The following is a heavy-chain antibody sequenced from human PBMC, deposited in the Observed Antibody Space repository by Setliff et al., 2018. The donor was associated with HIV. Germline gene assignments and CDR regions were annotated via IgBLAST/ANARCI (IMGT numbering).Heavy chain of an antibody. V-gene: IGHV4-61*02. CDR2: IYASGST. D-gene: IGHD2-15*01. Sequence: SETLSLTCSVSDDSISSGANYWSWIRQPAGQRLEWIGRIYASGSTNYNPSLKSRVSISVDMSQNEFSLKVTSVTAADTAVYYCAREPRVRGTLDFWGQG. CDR3: AREPRVRGTLDF. J-gene: IGHJ4*02. CDR1: DDSISSGANY.